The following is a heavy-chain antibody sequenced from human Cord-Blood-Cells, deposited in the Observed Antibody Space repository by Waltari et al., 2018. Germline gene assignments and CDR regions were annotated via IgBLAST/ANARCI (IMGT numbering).Heavy chain of an antibody. CDR3: ARGDWNYLFAFDI. CDR2: INPNSGGT. D-gene: IGHD1-7*01. V-gene: IGHV1-2*04. CDR1: GYTFTGYY. J-gene: IGHJ3*02. Sequence: QVQLVQSGAEVKKPGASVKVSCKASGYTFTGYYMHWVRQAPGQGLEWMGWINPNSGGTNYAQKCQGWVTMTRDTSISTAYMELSRLRSDDTAVYYCARGDWNYLFAFDIWGQGTMVTVSS.